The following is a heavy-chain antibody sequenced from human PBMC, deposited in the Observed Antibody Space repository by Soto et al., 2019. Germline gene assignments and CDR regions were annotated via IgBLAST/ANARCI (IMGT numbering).Heavy chain of an antibody. CDR2: IKGDGSKT. CDR1: GFTFSNYW. CDR3: ARVDTGAYFFDD. D-gene: IGHD3-10*01. J-gene: IGHJ4*02. V-gene: IGHV3-74*01. Sequence: GGSLRLSCAVSGFTFSNYWMHWVRQAPGKGLVWVSRIKGDGSKTNYADSVKGRFTISRDNAKNTLYLQMNSLRAEDTAVYYCARVDTGAYFFDDWGPGTLVTVSS.